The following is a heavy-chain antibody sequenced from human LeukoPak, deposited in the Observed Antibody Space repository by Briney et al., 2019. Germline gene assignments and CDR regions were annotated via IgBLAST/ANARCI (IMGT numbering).Heavy chain of an antibody. J-gene: IGHJ3*02. D-gene: IGHD3-22*01. Sequence: SETLSLTCTVSGGSISSYYWSWIRQPPGKGLEWIGSSYDSGNTNTNPSLKSRVTIPVDKSKNQFTLKPGHVTAADTAVFYGASLTTADAFDIWDQGTMVTVPS. CDR3: ASLTTADAFDI. V-gene: IGHV4-59*01. CDR1: GGSISSYY. CDR2: SYDSGNT.